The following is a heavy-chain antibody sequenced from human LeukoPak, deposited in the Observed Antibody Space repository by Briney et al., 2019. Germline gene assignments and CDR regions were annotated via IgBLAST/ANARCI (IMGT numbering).Heavy chain of an antibody. V-gene: IGHV3-23*01. CDR3: AKDLTTVTPRNGMDV. CDR2: ISGTGRTT. J-gene: IGHJ6*02. Sequence: GGSLRLSCTASGFTFSSYVMSWVRQAPGKGLEWVSAISGTGRTTYYTDSVKGRFTISRDNSKSTIYLQMNSLGAEDTAVYYCAKDLTTVTPRNGMDVWGQGTTVTVSS. D-gene: IGHD4-17*01. CDR1: GFTFSSYV.